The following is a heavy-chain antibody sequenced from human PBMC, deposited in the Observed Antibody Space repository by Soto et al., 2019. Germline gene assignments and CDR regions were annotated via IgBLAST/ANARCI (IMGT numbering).Heavy chain of an antibody. CDR2: IYYSGST. D-gene: IGHD6-6*01. CDR1: GGSISSYY. CDR3: ARDGSSSSQGGVNWFDP. J-gene: IGHJ5*02. V-gene: IGHV4-59*01. Sequence: GSLSLTCTVSGGSISSYYWSWIRQPPGKGLEWIGYIYYSGSTNYNPSLKSRVTISVDTSKNQFSLKLSSVTAADTAVYYCARDGSSSSQGGVNWFDPWGQGTLVTVSS.